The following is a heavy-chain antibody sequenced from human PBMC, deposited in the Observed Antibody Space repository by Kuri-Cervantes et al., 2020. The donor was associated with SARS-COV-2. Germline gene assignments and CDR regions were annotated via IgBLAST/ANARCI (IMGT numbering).Heavy chain of an antibody. J-gene: IGHJ5*02. V-gene: IGHV5-51*01. D-gene: IGHD1-26*01. CDR3: ARYSGSYFNWFDP. CDR1: GYSFTSYW. CDR2: IYPGDSDT. Sequence: ASVKVSCKGSGYSFTSYWIGWVRQMPGKGLEWMGIIYPGDSDTRYSPSFQGQVTISADKSIRTAYLQWSSLKASDTAMYYCARYSGSYFNWFDPWGQGTLVTVSS.